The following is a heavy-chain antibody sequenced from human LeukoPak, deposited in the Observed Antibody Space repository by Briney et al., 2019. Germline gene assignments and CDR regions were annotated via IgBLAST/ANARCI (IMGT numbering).Heavy chain of an antibody. CDR3: ARVDSSGYSDY. J-gene: IGHJ4*02. Sequence: EWIGYIYYTGATVYTPSLMSRLTISVDTSKNQFSLRLASVTPADTAVYYCARVDSSGYSDYWGQGILVTVS. D-gene: IGHD3-3*01. V-gene: IGHV4-59*01. CDR2: IYYTGAT.